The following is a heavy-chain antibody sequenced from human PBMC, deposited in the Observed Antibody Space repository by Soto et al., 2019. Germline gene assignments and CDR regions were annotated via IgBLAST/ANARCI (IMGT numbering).Heavy chain of an antibody. CDR2: IIPIFPTP. V-gene: IGHV1-69*12. CDR1: GGTFGNSA. Sequence: QVQLVQSGAEVKKPGSSVTVSCKASGGTFGNSAISWVRQAPGQGLEWMGGIIPIFPTPYYAQKFQGRVRITADESTSTAYMELTSLRSEDTAVYYCARDKDLQQLGGNYYYGIDVWGQGTKVTVSS. D-gene: IGHD3-3*02. CDR3: ARDKDLQQLGGNYYYGIDV. J-gene: IGHJ6*02.